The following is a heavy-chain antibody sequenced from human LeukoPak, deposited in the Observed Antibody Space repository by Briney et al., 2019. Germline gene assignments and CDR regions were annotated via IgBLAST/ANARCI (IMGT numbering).Heavy chain of an antibody. Sequence: ASVKVSCKVSGYPLTDLSMHWVRQAPGKGLEWMGGFDPEHAETIYAQKFQGRVTMTEDTSTDTAYMELSSLRSEDTAVYYCARVVAATDYGDYGFDYWGQGTLVTVSS. CDR2: FDPEHAET. CDR3: ARVVAATDYGDYGFDY. D-gene: IGHD4-17*01. V-gene: IGHV1-24*01. CDR1: GYPLTDLS. J-gene: IGHJ4*02.